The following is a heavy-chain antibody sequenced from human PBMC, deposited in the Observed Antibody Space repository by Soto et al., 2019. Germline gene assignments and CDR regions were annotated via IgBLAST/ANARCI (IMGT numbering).Heavy chain of an antibody. CDR2: IVVGSGNT. V-gene: IGHV1-58*01. D-gene: IGHD5-12*01. CDR1: GFTFTSSA. CDR3: AAVGYSGYDYHFDY. J-gene: IGHJ4*02. Sequence: SVKVSCKASGFTFTSSAVQWVRQARGQRLEWIGWIVVGSGNTNYAQKFQERVTITRDMSTSTAYVELSSLRSEDTAVYYCAAVGYSGYDYHFDYWGQGTLVTVSS.